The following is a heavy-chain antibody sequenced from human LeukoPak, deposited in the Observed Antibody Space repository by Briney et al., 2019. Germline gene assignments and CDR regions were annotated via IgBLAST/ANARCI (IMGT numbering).Heavy chain of an antibody. D-gene: IGHD3-22*01. CDR2: IIPIFGTA. CDR3: ARDLGYYDSSGYYYEGSDY. CDR1: GGTFSSYA. V-gene: IGHV1-69*05. J-gene: IGHJ4*02. Sequence: SVKVSCKASGGTFSSYAISWVRQAPGQGLEWMGGIIPIFGTANYAQKFQGRVTITTNESKRTAYMEMSSLRSEDTAVYYCARDLGYYDSSGYYYEGSDYWGQGTLVTVSS.